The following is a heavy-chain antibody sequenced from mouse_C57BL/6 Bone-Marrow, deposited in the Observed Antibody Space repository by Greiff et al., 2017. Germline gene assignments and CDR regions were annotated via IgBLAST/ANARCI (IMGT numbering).Heavy chain of an antibody. Sequence: QVQLQQPGAELVKPGASVKLSCKASGYTFTSYWMHWVKQRPGQGLEWIGMIHPNSGSTNYNEKFKSKATLTVDKSSSTAYMQLSSLTSEDSAVYYCAMYYYGSSAAGFAYWGQGTRVTVSA. J-gene: IGHJ3*01. V-gene: IGHV1-64*01. CDR2: IHPNSGST. CDR3: AMYYYGSSAAGFAY. CDR1: GYTFTSYW. D-gene: IGHD1-1*01.